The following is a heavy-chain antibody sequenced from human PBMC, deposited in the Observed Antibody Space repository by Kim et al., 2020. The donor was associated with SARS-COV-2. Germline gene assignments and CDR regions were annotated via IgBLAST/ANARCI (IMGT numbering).Heavy chain of an antibody. D-gene: IGHD1-26*01. V-gene: IGHV4-39*01. CDR3: AGLAVVGWATNEY. CDR1: THSISSAAHN. CDR2: IHYSGST. Sequence: SETLSLTCTVSTHSISSAAHNFAWIRQPPGKGLEGIGSIHYSGSTSYNPSLERRVTTSIHTSKNEFSLKLTSVTAADTARYYCAGLAVVGWATNEYWGQGTLVTVSS. J-gene: IGHJ4*02.